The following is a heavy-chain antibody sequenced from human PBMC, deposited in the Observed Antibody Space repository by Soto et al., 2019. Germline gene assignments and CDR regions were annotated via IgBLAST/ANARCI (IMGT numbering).Heavy chain of an antibody. CDR3: ARLEGEPHY. D-gene: IGHD3-16*01. Sequence: EVQLVETGGGLIQPGGSLRLSCAASGLTVSSKYMSWVHQAPGKGLEWLSVIYSGGSTYYADSVRGRFIISRDNSKNTLHLQMSSLRAEDTAVYYCARLEGEPHYWGQGTLVTVSS. CDR1: GLTVSSKY. J-gene: IGHJ4*02. CDR2: IYSGGST. V-gene: IGHV3-53*02.